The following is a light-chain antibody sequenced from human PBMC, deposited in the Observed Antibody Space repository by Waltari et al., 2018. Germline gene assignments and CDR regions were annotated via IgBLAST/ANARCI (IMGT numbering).Light chain of an antibody. Sequence: DIQMTQSPSTLSASIGDRLTITCRASQSISVWLAWYQQKPGRAPKLLIFRASSLESGVPSRFSGSGSGTEFTLTISSLQPDDFATYYCQQYSTYSTTFGGGTKVEIK. CDR2: RAS. J-gene: IGKJ4*01. V-gene: IGKV1-5*03. CDR3: QQYSTYSTT. CDR1: QSISVW.